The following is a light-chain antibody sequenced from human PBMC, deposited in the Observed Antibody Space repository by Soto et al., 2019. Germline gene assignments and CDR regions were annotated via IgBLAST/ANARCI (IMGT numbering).Light chain of an antibody. V-gene: IGKV3-20*01. J-gene: IGKJ3*01. Sequence: EVVLTQSPATLSLSPGERATLSCRANQSVSANYLAWYQQKPGQAPRLLIYGASSRATAIPDRFSGSGSGTDFTLTISRLEPEDFAVFYCHQSGSSPFTFGPGTKVDIK. CDR1: QSVSANY. CDR3: HQSGSSPFT. CDR2: GAS.